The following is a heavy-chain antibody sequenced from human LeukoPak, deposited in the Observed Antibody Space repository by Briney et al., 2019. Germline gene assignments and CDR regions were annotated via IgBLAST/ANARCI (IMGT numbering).Heavy chain of an antibody. Sequence: PSETLSLTRSVSGGSISSGGYYWSWIRQHPGKGLEWIGYIYYSGSTNYNPSLKSRVTMSLDTSKNHFSLRLSSVAAADSAVYYCARVSRRHTLDYWGQGTLVTVSS. V-gene: IGHV4-61*03. CDR1: GGSISSGGYY. CDR3: ARVSRRHTLDY. J-gene: IGHJ4*02. CDR2: IYYSGST.